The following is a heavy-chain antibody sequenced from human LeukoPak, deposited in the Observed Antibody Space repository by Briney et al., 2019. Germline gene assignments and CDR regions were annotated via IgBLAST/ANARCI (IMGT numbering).Heavy chain of an antibody. CDR3: ARDTAPAFDI. J-gene: IGHJ3*02. CDR2: ISSSSSYI. CDR1: GSTFGDYA. V-gene: IGHV3-21*01. Sequence: GGSLRLSCTASGSTFGDYAMSWVRQAPGKGLEWVSSISSSSSYIYYADSVKGRFTISRDNAKNSLYLQMNSLRAEDTAVYYCARDTAPAFDIWGQGTMVTVSS. D-gene: IGHD2-21*02.